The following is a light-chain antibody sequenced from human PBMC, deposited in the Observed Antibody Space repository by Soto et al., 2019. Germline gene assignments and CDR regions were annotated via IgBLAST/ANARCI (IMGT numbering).Light chain of an antibody. Sequence: EIVMPQSPATLSVSPGETASLSCRASQSAGNFLAWYQQKPGQAPRLLIYAASTRATGVPDRFSGSGSGTDFTLTISRLEPEDFAMYYCQQYGRTFGQGTKVDIK. CDR1: QSAGNF. J-gene: IGKJ1*01. V-gene: IGKV3-15*01. CDR3: QQYGRT. CDR2: AAS.